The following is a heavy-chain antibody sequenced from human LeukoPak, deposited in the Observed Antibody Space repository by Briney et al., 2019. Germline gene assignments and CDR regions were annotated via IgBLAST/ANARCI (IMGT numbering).Heavy chain of an antibody. Sequence: GGSLRLSCAASGFTFSNYVMQWVRQVPGKGLEWVALIAHDGSNKYYADSVKGRFTISRDNSRSILYLQMNSLRPEDTAVYSCARSFFQWNYGSCLDSWGQGTLVTVSS. CDR1: GFTFSNYV. V-gene: IGHV3-30*03. J-gene: IGHJ4*02. CDR3: ARSFFQWNYGSCLDS. CDR2: IAHDGSNK. D-gene: IGHD1-7*01.